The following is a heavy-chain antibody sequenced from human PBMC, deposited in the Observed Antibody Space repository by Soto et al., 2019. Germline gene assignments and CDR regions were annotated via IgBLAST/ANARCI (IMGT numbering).Heavy chain of an antibody. D-gene: IGHD3-22*01. V-gene: IGHV5-51*01. CDR3: ARLVTRANYVSIDEGWFDH. Sequence: PVESLTICCKVSGYSFTSYWIVWVLQMPGKGLEWMRMIYIADSYTRYGPSFQGQVTTSADKPISTAYLQWTSLKSSDTSMYYCARLVTRANYVSIDEGWFDHWGQGTLVTVSS. CDR1: GYSFTSYW. CDR2: IYIADSYT. J-gene: IGHJ5*02.